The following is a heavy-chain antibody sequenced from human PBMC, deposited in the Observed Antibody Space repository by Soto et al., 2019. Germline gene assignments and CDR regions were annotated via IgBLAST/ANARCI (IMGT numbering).Heavy chain of an antibody. D-gene: IGHD3-9*01. CDR2: IHHSGST. J-gene: IGHJ4*02. CDR1: GGSIGSYY. CDR3: ARHLKDAVLTGPFEY. V-gene: IGHV4-59*08. Sequence: QVKLQESGPGLVRPSETLSLTCTVSGGSIGSYYWSWIRQSPEKGLEWIAFIHHSGSTNYKPSLKSRVAISVDTSNNQFSLKLTSVTAADTAVYYCARHLKDAVLTGPFEYWGQGFLVTVSS.